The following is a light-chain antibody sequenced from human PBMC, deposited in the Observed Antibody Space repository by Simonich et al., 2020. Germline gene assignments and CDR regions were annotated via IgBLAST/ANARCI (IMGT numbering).Light chain of an antibody. Sequence: EIVMTQSPATLSVSPWERATLSCRTIQSVSCNLAWYQQKPGQAPRLLIYVASNRATSIPARFSGSGSGTDFTLTISSLEPEDFAVYYCQQRSNWPLFGQGTRLEIK. J-gene: IGKJ5*01. CDR3: QQRSNWPL. CDR2: VAS. V-gene: IGKV3-11*01. CDR1: QSVSCN.